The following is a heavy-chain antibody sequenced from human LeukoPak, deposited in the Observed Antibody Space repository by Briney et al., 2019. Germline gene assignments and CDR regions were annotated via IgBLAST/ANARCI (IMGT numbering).Heavy chain of an antibody. J-gene: IGHJ4*02. CDR3: ARGGIAAAGLDY. Sequence: SETLSLTCAVSGGSISSTGWWSWVRQPPGEGLEWIGEIYHSGTTNHNPSLKSRVSISVDKSKNQFSLRLSSVTAADTAMYYCARGGIAAAGLDYWGQGTLVTVSS. CDR1: GGSISSTGW. V-gene: IGHV4-4*02. CDR2: IYHSGTT. D-gene: IGHD6-13*01.